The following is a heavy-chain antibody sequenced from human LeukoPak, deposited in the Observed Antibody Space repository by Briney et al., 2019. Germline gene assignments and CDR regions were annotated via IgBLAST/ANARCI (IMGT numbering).Heavy chain of an antibody. CDR3: ARVVYGSGSRNWFDP. V-gene: IGHV4-39*07. D-gene: IGHD3-10*01. J-gene: IGHJ5*02. CDR1: GGSISSRSYY. Sequence: SETLSLTCTVSGGSISSRSYYWGWIRQPPGKGLEWIGIIYYSGSTYSNPSLRSRVTISVDTSKNQFSLKLSSVTAADTAVYYCARVVYGSGSRNWFDPWGQGTLVTVSS. CDR2: IYYSGST.